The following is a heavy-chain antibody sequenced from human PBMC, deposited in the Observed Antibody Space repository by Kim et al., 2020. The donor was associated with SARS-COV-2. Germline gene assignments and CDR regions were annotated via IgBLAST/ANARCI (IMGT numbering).Heavy chain of an antibody. CDR3: ARRSIKLAGFWYFDL. CDR1: GYTFTSHD. Sequence: ASVKVSCKASGYTFTSHDINWVRQTTGQGLEWMGWLDTHSGDTGYAQKFQGRITMTRDTSISAAYMELSGLRSEDTALYYCARRSIKLAGFWYFDLWGRGTLCHCLL. V-gene: IGHV1-8*01. CDR2: LDTHSGDT. J-gene: IGHJ2*01. D-gene: IGHD6-19*01.